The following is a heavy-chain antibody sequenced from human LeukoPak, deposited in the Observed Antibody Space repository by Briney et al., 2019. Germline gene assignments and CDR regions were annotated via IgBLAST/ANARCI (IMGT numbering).Heavy chain of an antibody. D-gene: IGHD6-19*01. CDR2: ISHDGGAR. Sequence: GGSLRLSCAVSGFSIGNYGMHWVRQAPDKGLEWVAMISHDGGARYYGDSVKGRLTISRDNSENTLYLQMNSLRVEDTAVYYCARDWGSSGWYNWFDPWGQGTLVTVAS. J-gene: IGHJ5*02. CDR1: GFSIGNYG. CDR3: ARDWGSSGWYNWFDP. V-gene: IGHV3-30*03.